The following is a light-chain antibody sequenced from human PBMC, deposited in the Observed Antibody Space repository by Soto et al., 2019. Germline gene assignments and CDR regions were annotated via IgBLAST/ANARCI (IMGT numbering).Light chain of an antibody. CDR2: DVT. CDR3: CSSAGGYTWV. V-gene: IGLV2-11*01. CDR1: SSDFRGYHY. J-gene: IGLJ3*02. Sequence: QSALTQPRSVSGSPGQSVTISCTGTSSDFRGYHYVSWYQHHPGKAPKVIIYDVTKRPSGVPDRFSGSKSGNTASLTISGLQTDDGADYYCCSSAGGYTWVFGGGTKLTVL.